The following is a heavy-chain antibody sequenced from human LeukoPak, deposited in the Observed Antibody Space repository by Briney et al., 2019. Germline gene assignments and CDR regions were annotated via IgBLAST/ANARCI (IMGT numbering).Heavy chain of an antibody. CDR1: GGSISSSNW. V-gene: IGHV4-4*02. D-gene: IGHD3-22*01. CDR3: ARDGSEDYYDRSGYYTFFDS. CDR2: IYHTGTI. J-gene: IGHJ4*02. Sequence: SETLSLTCAVSGGSISSSNWWSWVRQPPGKGLEWIGEIYHTGTIKYNPSLKSRVTISVDKSKNQFSLNLISVTAADTAVYYCARDGSEDYYDRSGYYTFFDSWGQGTLVTVSS.